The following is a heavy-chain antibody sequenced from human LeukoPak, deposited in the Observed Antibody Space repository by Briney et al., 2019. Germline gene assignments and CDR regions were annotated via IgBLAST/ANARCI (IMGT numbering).Heavy chain of an antibody. J-gene: IGHJ4*02. V-gene: IGHV3-23*01. CDR2: IGGSGDST. CDR1: GFTFSSYI. D-gene: IGHD3-16*01. CDR3: AKEGPGGGGYFDD. Sequence: GGSLRLSCAASGFTFSSYIMSWVRQAPGKGLEWVSLIGGSGDSTYYADSVKGGFTISRDNSKNTLYLRMNGLRADDTAVYYCAKEGPGGGGYFDDWGQGTLVTVSS.